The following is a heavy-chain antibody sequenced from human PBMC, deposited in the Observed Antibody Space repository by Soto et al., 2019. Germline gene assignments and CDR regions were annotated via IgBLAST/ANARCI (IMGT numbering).Heavy chain of an antibody. D-gene: IGHD2-2*02. CDR2: MNPNSGNT. CDR3: ARGVYCISTSCYNNWFDP. CDR1: GYTFTSYD. V-gene: IGHV1-8*01. J-gene: IGHJ5*02. Sequence: QVQLVQSGAEVKKPGASVKVSCKASGYTFTSYDINWVRQATGQGLEWMGWMNPNSGNTGYAQKFQGRVTMTRNTSISTAYMELSSLRSEDTAVYYCARGVYCISTSCYNNWFDPWGQGTLVTVSS.